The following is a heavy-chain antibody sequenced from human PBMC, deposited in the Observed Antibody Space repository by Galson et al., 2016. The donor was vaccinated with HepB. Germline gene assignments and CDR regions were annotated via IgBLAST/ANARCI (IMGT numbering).Heavy chain of an antibody. D-gene: IGHD3-16*02. CDR1: GFTFSDYY. Sequence: SLRLSCAASGFTFSDYYMSWIRQAPGKGLEWVANIYSDGNTKYADSVKGRFTISRDNAKNSVFLQMSSLRADDTAVYYCARYRSMDVWGQGTTVTVSS. J-gene: IGHJ6*02. V-gene: IGHV3-11*06. CDR2: IYSDGNT. CDR3: ARYRSMDV.